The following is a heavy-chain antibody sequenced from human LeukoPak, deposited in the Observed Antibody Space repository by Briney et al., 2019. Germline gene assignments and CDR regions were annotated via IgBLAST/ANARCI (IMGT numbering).Heavy chain of an antibody. J-gene: IGHJ4*02. V-gene: IGHV3-21*01. CDR2: ISSSSSYI. CDR3: ARDRVATDLFDY. Sequence: GGSLRLSCAASGFTFSSYSMNWVRQAPGKGLEWVSSISSSSSYIYYPDSVKGRFTISRDNAKNSLYLQMNSLRAEDTAVYYCARDRVATDLFDYWGQGTLVTVSS. CDR1: GFTFSSYS.